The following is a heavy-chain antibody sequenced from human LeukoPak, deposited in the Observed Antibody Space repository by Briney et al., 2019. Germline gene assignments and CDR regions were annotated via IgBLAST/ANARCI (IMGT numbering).Heavy chain of an antibody. V-gene: IGHV3-11*06. Sequence: GGSLRLSCRASGFTFNDYHMSWLRQAPGKGLEWISYISISGSYINHTDSVKGRFTISRDNAKNSLYLQMTSLRAEDTAVYYCAKDGIRYYYDSSGYYGDYWGQGTLVTVSS. D-gene: IGHD3-22*01. J-gene: IGHJ4*02. CDR2: ISISGSYI. CDR3: AKDGIRYYYDSSGYYGDY. CDR1: GFTFNDYH.